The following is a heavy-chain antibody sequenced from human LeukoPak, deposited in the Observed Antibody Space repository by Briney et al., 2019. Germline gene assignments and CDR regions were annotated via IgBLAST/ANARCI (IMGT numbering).Heavy chain of an antibody. Sequence: GGSLRLSCAASGFTVSSNYMSWVRQAPGEGLGWVSVIYRGGSTYYADSVKGRFTISRDNSKNTLYLQMNSLRAEDTAVYYCARGDSSGYWFDYWGQGTLVSVS. CDR2: IYRGGST. V-gene: IGHV3-66*01. J-gene: IGHJ4*02. CDR3: ARGDSSGYWFDY. CDR1: GFTVSSNY. D-gene: IGHD3-22*01.